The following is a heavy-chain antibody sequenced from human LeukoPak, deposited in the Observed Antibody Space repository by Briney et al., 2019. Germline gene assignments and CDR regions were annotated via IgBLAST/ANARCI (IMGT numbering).Heavy chain of an antibody. D-gene: IGHD6-19*01. CDR1: GGSISSYY. J-gene: IGHJ3*02. Sequence: SETLSLTCTVSGGSISSYYWSWIRQPPGKGLELIGYIYYSGSTNYNPSLKSRVTISVDTSKNQFSLKLSSVTAADTAVYYCARGSGYSSGWYSAFDIWGQGTMVTVSS. CDR2: IYYSGST. V-gene: IGHV4-59*01. CDR3: ARGSGYSSGWYSAFDI.